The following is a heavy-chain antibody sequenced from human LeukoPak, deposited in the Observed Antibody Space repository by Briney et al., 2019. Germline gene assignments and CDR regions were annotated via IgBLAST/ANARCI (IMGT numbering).Heavy chain of an antibody. D-gene: IGHD6-13*01. CDR2: MNPNGGNT. CDR1: GYTFTIYD. V-gene: IGHV1-8*01. CDR3: ASSYSSGWYGYWFDP. Sequence: ASVKVSCKDSGYTFTIYDINWVRQATGQGLEWMGWMNPNGGNTDYAQKFQGSDTITRNTSISTAYMELSSLRSEDTAVYYCASSYSSGWYGYWFDPWGQGTLVTVSS. J-gene: IGHJ5*02.